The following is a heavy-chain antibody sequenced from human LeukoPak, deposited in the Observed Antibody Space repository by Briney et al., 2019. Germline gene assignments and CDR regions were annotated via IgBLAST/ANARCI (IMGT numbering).Heavy chain of an antibody. V-gene: IGHV1-69-2*01. CDR3: VISKGGDWFDP. D-gene: IGHD1-26*01. CDR1: GYTFTDYY. CDR2: VDPEDGET. J-gene: IGHJ5*02. Sequence: ASVKVSCKVSGYTFTDYYMHWVQQAPGKGLEWMELVDPEDGETIYAEKFQGRVTITADTSTDTAYMELSSLRSEDTAVYYCVISKGGDWFDPWGQGTLVTVSS.